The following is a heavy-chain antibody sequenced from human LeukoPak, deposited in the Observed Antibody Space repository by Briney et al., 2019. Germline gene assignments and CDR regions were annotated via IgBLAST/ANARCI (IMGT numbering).Heavy chain of an antibody. D-gene: IGHD3-3*01. CDR1: GFTFSAYD. J-gene: IGHJ4*02. Sequence: TGGSLRLSCAASGFTFSAYDMQWVRQAPGKGLEWVSGISRSGPTYYTDSVKGRFTISRDNSENTLYLQMNTLRAEDTAVYYCARDYYDFWSGYYSFSGYWGQGTLVTVSS. CDR3: ARDYYDFWSGYYSFSGY. CDR2: ISRSGPT. V-gene: IGHV3-23*01.